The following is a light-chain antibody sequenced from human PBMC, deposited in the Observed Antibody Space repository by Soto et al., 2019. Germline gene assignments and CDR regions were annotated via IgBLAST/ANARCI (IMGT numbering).Light chain of an antibody. CDR3: QVWDGSSEHVV. Sequence: SYELTQTPSVSVAPGQTAMITCAGNNIGSKSVHWYQQKPGQAPVLVVHDDDDRPSGIPERFSGSKSGDMATLTINRVEAGDEADYYCQVWDGSSEHVVFGGGTKLTVL. CDR1: NIGSKS. V-gene: IGLV3-21*02. J-gene: IGLJ2*01. CDR2: DDD.